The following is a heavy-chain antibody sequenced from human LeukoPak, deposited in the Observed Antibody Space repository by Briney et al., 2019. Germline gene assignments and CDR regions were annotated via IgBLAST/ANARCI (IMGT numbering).Heavy chain of an antibody. D-gene: IGHD5-24*01. CDR2: ISSSSSYV. J-gene: IGHJ4*02. V-gene: IGHV3-21*01. CDR3: ARDEGGDGYNYFDY. Sequence: GGSLRLSCAASGFTFSSYSMNWVRQAPGKGLEWVSSISSSSSYVYYADSVKGRFTISRDNAKNSLYLQMNSLRAEDTAVYYCARDEGGDGYNYFDYWGQGTLVTVSS. CDR1: GFTFSSYS.